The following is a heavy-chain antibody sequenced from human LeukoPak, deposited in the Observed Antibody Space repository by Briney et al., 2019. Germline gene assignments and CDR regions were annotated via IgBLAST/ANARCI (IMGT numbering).Heavy chain of an antibody. CDR3: ASPMRDTAIHDY. Sequence: GGSLRLSCAASGFTFSSHWMHWVRQAPGKGLVWVSRINSDGSITSYADSVKGRFTISRDNAKDTLYLQMNSLRAEDAAVYYCASPMRDTAIHDYWGQGTLVTVSS. V-gene: IGHV3-74*01. J-gene: IGHJ4*02. D-gene: IGHD5-18*01. CDR1: GFTFSSHW. CDR2: INSDGSIT.